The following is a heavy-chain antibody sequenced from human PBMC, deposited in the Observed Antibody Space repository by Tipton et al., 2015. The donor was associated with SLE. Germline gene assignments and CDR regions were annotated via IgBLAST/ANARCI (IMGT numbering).Heavy chain of an antibody. CDR1: GFTFSSYW. J-gene: IGHJ4*02. Sequence: SLRLSCAASGFTFSSYWMSWVRQAPGKGLEWVANINQDGSEKYYGDSVKGRFTISRDNAKNSLYLQMNSLRAGDTAVYYCASPSVDTATYYRGPGTLVTVSS. V-gene: IGHV3-7*01. CDR3: ASPSVDTATYY. D-gene: IGHD5-18*01. CDR2: INQDGSEK.